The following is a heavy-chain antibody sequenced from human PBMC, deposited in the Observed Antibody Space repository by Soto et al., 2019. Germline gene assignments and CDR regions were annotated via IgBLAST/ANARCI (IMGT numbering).Heavy chain of an antibody. J-gene: IGHJ3*02. Sequence: EVQLLESGGGLVQPGGSLRLSCAASGFTFSSYAMSWVRQAPGKGLEWVSAISGSGGSTYYADSVKGLFTISRDNSKNTLYLQMNSLRAEDTAVYYCAKDRSGYSYGRGVDAFDIWGQGTMVTVSS. V-gene: IGHV3-23*01. CDR1: GFTFSSYA. CDR2: ISGSGGST. D-gene: IGHD5-18*01. CDR3: AKDRSGYSYGRGVDAFDI.